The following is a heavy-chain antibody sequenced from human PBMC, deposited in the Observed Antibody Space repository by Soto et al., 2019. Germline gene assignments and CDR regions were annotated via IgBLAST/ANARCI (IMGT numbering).Heavy chain of an antibody. J-gene: IGHJ3*02. CDR2: INHSGST. V-gene: IGHV4-34*01. CDR1: GGSFSGYY. D-gene: IGHD4-17*01. Sequence: QVQLQQWGAGLLKPSETLSLTCAVYGGSFSGYYWSWIRQPPGKGLEWIGEINHSGSTNYNPSLKSRVTISVDTSKNQFSLELSSVTAADTAVYYCARGGYGDYGDAFDIWGQGTMVTVSS. CDR3: ARGGYGDYGDAFDI.